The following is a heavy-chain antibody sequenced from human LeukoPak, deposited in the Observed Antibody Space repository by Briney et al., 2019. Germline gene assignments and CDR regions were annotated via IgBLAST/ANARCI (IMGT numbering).Heavy chain of an antibody. CDR3: AKDPEGFSGYYGMDV. J-gene: IGHJ6*02. CDR1: GFSFSSYG. V-gene: IGHV3-30*18. CDR2: ISYDGSNK. Sequence: GGSLTLSCAASGFSFSSYGMHWVRQAPGKGLEWVAVISYDGSNKYYADSVKGRFTISRDNSKNTLYLQMNSLRAEDTAVYYCAKDPEGFSGYYGMDVWGQGTTVTVSS. D-gene: IGHD3-10*01.